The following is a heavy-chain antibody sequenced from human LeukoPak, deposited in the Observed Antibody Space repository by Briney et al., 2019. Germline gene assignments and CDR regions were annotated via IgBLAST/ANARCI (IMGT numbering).Heavy chain of an antibody. CDR2: IYTSGST. D-gene: IGHD3-9*01. J-gene: IGHJ3*02. CDR3: ARAGYDILTGYHHIAFDI. CDR1: GGSISSYY. Sequence: SETLSLTCTVSGGSISSYYWSWIRQPAGKGLEWIGRIYTSGSTNYNPSLKSRVTISADKSKNQFSLKLSSVTAADTAVYYCARAGYDILTGYHHIAFDIWGQGTMVTVSS. V-gene: IGHV4-4*07.